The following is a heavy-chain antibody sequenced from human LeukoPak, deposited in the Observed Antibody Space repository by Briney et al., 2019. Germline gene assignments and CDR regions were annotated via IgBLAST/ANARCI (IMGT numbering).Heavy chain of an antibody. CDR2: IIPIFGTA. V-gene: IGHV1-69*05. CDR1: GGTFISYA. Sequence: SVKVSCKASGGTFISYAISWVRQAPGQGLEWMGGIIPIFGTANYAQKFQGRVTITTDESTSTAYMELSSLRSEDTAVYYCARDGEYYDSSGYSGYMDVWGKGTTVTVSS. D-gene: IGHD3-22*01. J-gene: IGHJ6*03. CDR3: ARDGEYYDSSGYSGYMDV.